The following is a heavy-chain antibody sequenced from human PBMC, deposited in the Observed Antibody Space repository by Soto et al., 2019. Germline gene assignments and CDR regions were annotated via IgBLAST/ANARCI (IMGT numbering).Heavy chain of an antibody. D-gene: IGHD6-19*01. CDR2: INSDGSST. CDR3: ARAQAGWYPGAFDI. CDR1: GFTFSSYW. Sequence: GGSLRLSCAASGFTFSSYWMHWVRQAPGKGLVWVSRINSDGSSTSYADSVKGRFTISRDNAKNTLYLQMNSLRAEDTAVYYCARAQAGWYPGAFDIWGQGTMVTVSS. J-gene: IGHJ3*02. V-gene: IGHV3-74*01.